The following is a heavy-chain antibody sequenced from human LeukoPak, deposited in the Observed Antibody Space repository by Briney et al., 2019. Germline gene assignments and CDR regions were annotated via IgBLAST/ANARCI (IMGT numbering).Heavy chain of an antibody. J-gene: IGHJ6*03. D-gene: IGHD3-3*01. CDR2: IIPIFGTA. Sequence: ASVRVSCKASGGTFSSYAISWVRQAPGQGLEWMGGIIPIFGTANYAQKFQGRVTITADESTSTAYMELSSLRSEDTAVYYCARSEYDFWSGYYSPPLGYYYYYYMDAWGKGTTVTVSS. CDR3: ARSEYDFWSGYYSPPLGYYYYYYMDA. CDR1: GGTFSSYA. V-gene: IGHV1-69*13.